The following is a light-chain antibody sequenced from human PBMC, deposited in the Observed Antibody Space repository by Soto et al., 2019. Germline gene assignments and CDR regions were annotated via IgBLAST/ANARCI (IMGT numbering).Light chain of an antibody. CDR1: SSDVGGYDY. V-gene: IGLV2-14*01. CDR2: EVS. J-gene: IGLJ1*01. CDR3: SSYAGSNNFEV. Sequence: QSALTQPASVSGSPGQSITISCTGTSSDVGGYDYVSWYQHHPGKAPKLMIYEVSNRPSGVSNRFSGSKSGNTASLTVSGLQAEDEADYYCSSYAGSNNFEVFGTGTKVTVL.